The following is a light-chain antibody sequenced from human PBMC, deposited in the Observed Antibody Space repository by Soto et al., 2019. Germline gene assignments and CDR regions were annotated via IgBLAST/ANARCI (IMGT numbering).Light chain of an antibody. J-gene: IGLJ1*01. CDR1: SSDVGAHNF. CDR2: EVS. CDR3: NSYTNTAARV. V-gene: IGLV2-14*01. Sequence: QSVLTQPASVSGSPGQSITISCTGTSSDVGAHNFVSWYQQHPGKAPKLMIYEVSNRPSGVSDRFSGSKSGNTASLTISGLQAEDEADYYFNSYTNTAARVFGTGTKVTVL.